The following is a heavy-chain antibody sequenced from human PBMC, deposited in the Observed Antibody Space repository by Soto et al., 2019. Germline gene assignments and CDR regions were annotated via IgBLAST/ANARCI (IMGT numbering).Heavy chain of an antibody. V-gene: IGHV3-23*01. CDR1: GFNFSNYA. D-gene: IGHD3-10*01. CDR2: LSGSGGST. Sequence: GGSLRLSCEASGFNFSNYAMIWVRQAPGKGLEWVSGLSGSGGSTYYPKSMKGQFTISRDNSKNTLYLQMNSLRDEDTAVYFCAKLIYASGTYSHIDHWGQGTLVTVSS. J-gene: IGHJ4*02. CDR3: AKLIYASGTYSHIDH.